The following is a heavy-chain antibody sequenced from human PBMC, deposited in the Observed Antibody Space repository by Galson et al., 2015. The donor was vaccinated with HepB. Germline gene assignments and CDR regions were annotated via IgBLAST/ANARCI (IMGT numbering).Heavy chain of an antibody. Sequence: SVKVSCKASGYTFTSYGISWVRQVPGQGLGYMGWISTYNGNTNYAQKLQGRVTMTTDTSTSTAYMELRSLRSDDTAVYYCARSVLRFLEWLGLDPWGQGTLVIVSS. V-gene: IGHV1-18*04. CDR1: GYTFTSYG. J-gene: IGHJ5*02. D-gene: IGHD3-3*01. CDR2: ISTYNGNT. CDR3: ARSVLRFLEWLGLDP.